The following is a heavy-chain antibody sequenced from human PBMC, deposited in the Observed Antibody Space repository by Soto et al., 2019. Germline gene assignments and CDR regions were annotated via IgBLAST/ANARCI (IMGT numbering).Heavy chain of an antibody. D-gene: IGHD6-13*01. J-gene: IGHJ4*02. CDR2: ISDSSSTI. V-gene: IGHV3-48*02. CDR3: ANLFGSSWHVDY. Sequence: EVQLVESGGGLVQPGESLRLSCAASGFSFSSYSMNWVRQAPGKGLEWLSYISDSSSTIYYADSVKGRFTISRDNAKNSLYLQMNSRRYEDTAVYYCANLFGSSWHVDYWGQGTLVTVSS. CDR1: GFSFSSYS.